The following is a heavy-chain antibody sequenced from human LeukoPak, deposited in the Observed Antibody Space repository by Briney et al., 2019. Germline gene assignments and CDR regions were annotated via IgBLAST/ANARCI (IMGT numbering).Heavy chain of an antibody. V-gene: IGHV3-33*01. CDR1: GFTFTNYG. J-gene: IGHJ4*02. D-gene: IGHD2-15*01. CDR3: ARQHCSGGDCYFFD. Sequence: GGSLRLSCTTSGFTFTNYGINWVRQAPGKGLEWVAAIWYDGSKTSYTDSVKGRFTVSRDISKNTLYLQLNSLRAEDTAVYYCARQHCSGGDCYFFDWGQGTLVTVSS. CDR2: IWYDGSKT.